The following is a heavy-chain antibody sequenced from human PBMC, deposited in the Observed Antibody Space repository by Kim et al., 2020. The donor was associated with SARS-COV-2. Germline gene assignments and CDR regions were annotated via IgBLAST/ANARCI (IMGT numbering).Heavy chain of an antibody. V-gene: IGHV3-66*01. J-gene: IGHJ4*02. D-gene: IGHD6-13*01. Sequence: GGSLRLSCAASGFTVSSYYMSWVRQAPGKGLEWVSVIYSGGSTYYADSVKGRFTISRDNSKNTLYLQMNSLRAEDTAVYYCARDSPGIAAAGRITWGQGTLVTVSS. CDR2: IYSGGST. CDR1: GFTVSSYY. CDR3: ARDSPGIAAAGRIT.